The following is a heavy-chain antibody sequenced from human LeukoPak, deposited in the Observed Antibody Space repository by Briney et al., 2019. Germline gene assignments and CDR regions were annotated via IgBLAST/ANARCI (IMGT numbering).Heavy chain of an antibody. CDR2: IYHSGST. CDR1: GGSISSGGYS. J-gene: IGHJ3*02. D-gene: IGHD6-13*01. CDR3: ARAYSSSWPNAFDI. V-gene: IGHV4-30-2*01. Sequence: SETLSLTCAVSGGSISSGGYSWSWIRQPPGKGLEWIGYIYHSGSTCYSPSLKSRVTISVDRSRNQFSLNLSSVTAADTAVYYCARAYSSSWPNAFDIWGQGTMVTVSS.